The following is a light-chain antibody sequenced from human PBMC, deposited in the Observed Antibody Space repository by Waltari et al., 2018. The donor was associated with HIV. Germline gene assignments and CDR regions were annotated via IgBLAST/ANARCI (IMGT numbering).Light chain of an antibody. Sequence: MAQSPDTLSLSPGERATLSCRASQNVSSHLAWYQQRPGQTPRLLMYEAYTRATDVPVRFSGSGSGSEFYLTISSLQSEDIGVYFCQQYSEWPLTFGPGTRLNIK. CDR3: QQYSEWPLT. J-gene: IGKJ3*01. CDR1: QNVSSH. CDR2: EAY. V-gene: IGKV3-15*01.